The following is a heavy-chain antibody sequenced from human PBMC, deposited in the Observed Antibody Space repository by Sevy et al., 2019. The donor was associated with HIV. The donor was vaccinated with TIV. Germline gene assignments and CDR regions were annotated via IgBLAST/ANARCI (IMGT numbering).Heavy chain of an antibody. CDR1: GYTFTGYY. Sequence: ASVKVSCKASGYTFTGYYMHWVRQAPGQGLEWMGRINPNSGDTNYAQKFQGRVTMTRDTSISTAYMELSRLRSDDTAVYYCAREPITMVRGVNAWFDPWGQGTLVTVSS. V-gene: IGHV1-2*06. CDR3: AREPITMVRGVNAWFDP. CDR2: INPNSGDT. D-gene: IGHD3-10*01. J-gene: IGHJ5*02.